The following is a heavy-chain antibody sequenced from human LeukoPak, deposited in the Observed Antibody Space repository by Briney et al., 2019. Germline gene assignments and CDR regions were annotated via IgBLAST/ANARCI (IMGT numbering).Heavy chain of an antibody. Sequence: SVKVSCKASGGTFSCYTISWVRQAPGQGLEWMGRNIPILGIANYAQKFQGRVTITADKSTSTAYVELSSLRSEDTAVYYCARVRYCSSTSCYTFDYWGQGTLVTVSS. V-gene: IGHV1-69*02. CDR3: ARVRYCSSTSCYTFDY. CDR1: GGTFSCYT. CDR2: NIPILGIA. J-gene: IGHJ4*02. D-gene: IGHD2-2*02.